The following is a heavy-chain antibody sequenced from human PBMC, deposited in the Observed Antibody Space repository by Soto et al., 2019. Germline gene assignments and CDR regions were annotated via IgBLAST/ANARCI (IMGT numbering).Heavy chain of an antibody. CDR1: GFTFSSYA. Sequence: GGSLRLSCAASGFTFSSYAMHWVRQAPGKGLEWVAVISYDGSNKYYADSVKGRFTISRDNSKNTLYLQMNSLRAEDTAVYYCAREGGLVYCSGGSCYKGLDYYYGMDVWGQGTTVTVSS. D-gene: IGHD2-15*01. V-gene: IGHV3-30-3*01. CDR3: AREGGLVYCSGGSCYKGLDYYYGMDV. CDR2: ISYDGSNK. J-gene: IGHJ6*02.